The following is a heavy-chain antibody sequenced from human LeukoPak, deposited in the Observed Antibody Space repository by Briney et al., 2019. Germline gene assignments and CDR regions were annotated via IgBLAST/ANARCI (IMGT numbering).Heavy chain of an antibody. CDR3: ARTDYGALYPFYYYYMDV. Sequence: ASVKVSCKASGYIFTIYGTSWVRQAPGQGLEWMGWINTYNGNTKYIQKLQGRVTMTTDTSTSTAYMELRSLRSEDTAVYYCARTDYGALYPFYYYYMDVWGKGTTVTVSS. J-gene: IGHJ6*03. CDR1: GYIFTIYG. V-gene: IGHV1-18*01. CDR2: INTYNGNT. D-gene: IGHD4-17*01.